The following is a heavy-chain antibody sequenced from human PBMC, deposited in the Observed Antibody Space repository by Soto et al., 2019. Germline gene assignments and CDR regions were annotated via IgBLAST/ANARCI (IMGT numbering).Heavy chain of an antibody. CDR3: AKNVRGYDILDGMDV. J-gene: IGHJ6*02. Sequence: GGSLRLSCAASGFTFSSYAMSWVRQAPGKGLEWVSAISGSGGSTYYADSVKGRFTISRDNSKNTLYLQMNSLRAEDTAVCYCAKNVRGYDILDGMDVWGQGTTVTVSS. D-gene: IGHD3-9*01. CDR1: GFTFSSYA. V-gene: IGHV3-23*01. CDR2: ISGSGGST.